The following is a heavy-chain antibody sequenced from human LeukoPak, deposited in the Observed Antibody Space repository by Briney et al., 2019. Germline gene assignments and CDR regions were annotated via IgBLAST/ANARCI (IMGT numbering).Heavy chain of an antibody. D-gene: IGHD1-7*01. CDR1: GGSISHYS. CDR3: ARHNWNYVGFDY. V-gene: IGHV4-59*01. J-gene: IGHJ4*02. Sequence: SETLSLTCTVFGGSISHYSWSWVRQPPGKGLEWIGYFYYSGSSNFNPSLKSRVTISGDTSKNQFSLKVTSVTAADTAVYYCARHNWNYVGFDYWGQGTLVTVSS. CDR2: FYYSGSS.